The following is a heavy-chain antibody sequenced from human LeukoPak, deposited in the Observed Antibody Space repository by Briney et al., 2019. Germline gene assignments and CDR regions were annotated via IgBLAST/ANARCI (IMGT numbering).Heavy chain of an antibody. CDR1: GYSFVLYG. Sequence: ASVKVSCKASGYSFVLYGISWVRQAPGEGPEWMGWISGSTGDTNYAQKFQGRVTMTADTSSSTAYMELRSLRLDDMSVYYCARDENYGNFFNVDYWGQGTLVTVSS. CDR3: ARDENYGNFFNVDY. CDR2: ISGSTGDT. D-gene: IGHD4-17*01. J-gene: IGHJ4*02. V-gene: IGHV1-18*03.